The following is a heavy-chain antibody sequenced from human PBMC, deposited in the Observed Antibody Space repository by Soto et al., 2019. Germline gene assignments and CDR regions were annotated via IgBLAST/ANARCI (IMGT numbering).Heavy chain of an antibody. CDR2: ISSSGSTI. CDR3: ARAALTIFGVIIGHMDV. D-gene: IGHD3-3*01. Sequence: PGGSLRLSCAASEFTFSSYEMNWVSQAPGKGLEWVSKISSSGSTIYYADSVKGRFTISRDNAKKSLFLQMNSLRAEDTAVYYCARAALTIFGVIIGHMDVWGQGTTVTVSS. CDR1: EFTFSSYE. J-gene: IGHJ6*02. V-gene: IGHV3-48*03.